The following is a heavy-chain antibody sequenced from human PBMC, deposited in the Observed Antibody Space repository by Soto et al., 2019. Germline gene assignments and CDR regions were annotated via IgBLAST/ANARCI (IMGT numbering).Heavy chain of an antibody. CDR1: GGSISSRDYY. V-gene: IGHV4-31*03. J-gene: IGHJ4*02. D-gene: IGHD1-26*01. CDR2: IYYSGGT. CDR3: ARAPVALRATLTSPYFDY. Sequence: QVQLQESGPGLVKPSQTLSLTCTVSGGSISSRDYYWSWIRQHPGKGLEWIGNIYYSGGTYSNPSLKTRVTISIDTSQSQFSLKLNSLTAADSAVYYCARAPVALRATLTSPYFDYWGQGTLVSVSS.